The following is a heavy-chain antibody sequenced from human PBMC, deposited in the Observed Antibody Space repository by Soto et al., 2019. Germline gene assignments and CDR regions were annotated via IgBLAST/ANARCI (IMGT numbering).Heavy chain of an antibody. J-gene: IGHJ5*02. D-gene: IGHD1-26*01. CDR2: ITPFNGDV. V-gene: IGHV1-45*02. CDR3: ATGWAGPAPFTWELPDL. CDR1: GYTFPQHY. Sequence: GASVKVSCKASGYTFPQHYLHWVRQAPGQALEWMGWITPFNGDVNYAQKFQERVTITRDRSLNTAYMEMSSLKSEDTAMYYCATGWAGPAPFTWELPDLWAQGTLVTVSS.